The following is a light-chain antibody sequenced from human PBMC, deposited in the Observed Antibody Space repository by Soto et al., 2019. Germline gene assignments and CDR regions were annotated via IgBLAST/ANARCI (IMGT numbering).Light chain of an antibody. Sequence: QSALTQPASVSGSPGQSITISCTGTSSDVGGYNYVSWYQQHPDKAPKLIIYEVSIRPSGVSSRFSGSKSGDTSSLTISGLQAEDEAVYYCSSFRTTRVVFGGGTKLTVL. CDR3: SSFRTTRVV. CDR1: SSDVGGYNY. J-gene: IGLJ2*01. V-gene: IGLV2-14*01. CDR2: EVS.